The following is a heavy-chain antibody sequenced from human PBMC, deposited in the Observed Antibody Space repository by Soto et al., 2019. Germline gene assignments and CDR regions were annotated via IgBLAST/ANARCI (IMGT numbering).Heavy chain of an antibody. Sequence: SETLSLTCAVSGGSISSSNWWSWVRQPPGKGLEWIGEIYHSGSTNYNPSLKSRVTISVDKSKNQFSLKLSSVTAADTAVYYCAREEYCTNGVCYRRGFDYWGQGTLVTSPQ. D-gene: IGHD2-8*01. CDR3: AREEYCTNGVCYRRGFDY. V-gene: IGHV4-4*02. CDR1: GGSISSSNW. J-gene: IGHJ4*02. CDR2: IYHSGST.